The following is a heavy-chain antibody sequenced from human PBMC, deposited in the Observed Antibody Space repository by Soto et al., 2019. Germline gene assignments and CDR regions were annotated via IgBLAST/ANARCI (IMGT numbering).Heavy chain of an antibody. CDR2: IKQDGSEK. J-gene: IGHJ4*02. CDR1: GFTFSSYR. V-gene: IGHV3-7*01. CDR3: ARSVTMIVVHGPPEGTYYYFDY. D-gene: IGHD3-22*01. Sequence: LRLSCAASGFTFSSYRMSWVRQAPGKGLEWAANIKQDGSEKYYVDSVKGRFTISRDNAKNSLYLQMNSLRAEDTAVYYCARSVTMIVVHGPPEGTYYYFDYWGQGTLVTVSS.